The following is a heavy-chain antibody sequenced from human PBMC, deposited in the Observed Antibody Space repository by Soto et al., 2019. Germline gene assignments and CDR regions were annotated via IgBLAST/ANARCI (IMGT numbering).Heavy chain of an antibody. CDR2: ISPYSGNT. V-gene: IGHV1-18*01. J-gene: IGHJ6*02. CDR1: GYIFVNYG. CDR3: AMGDTYGTLTPQDV. Sequence: QVQLVQSGDEVRKPGSSVKVSCKASGYIFVNYGIAWVRQAPVQVLEWMGWISPYSGNTHYASKFQGRLTMTTDTSTRTSYMDLWCLSSDDTSGYSCAMGDTYGTLTPQDVCGQGTTGTVSS. D-gene: IGHD3-16*01.